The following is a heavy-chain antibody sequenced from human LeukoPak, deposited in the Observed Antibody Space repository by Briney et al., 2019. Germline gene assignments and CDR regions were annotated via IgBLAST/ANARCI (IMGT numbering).Heavy chain of an antibody. D-gene: IGHD3-10*01. CDR1: GGSISSGEYS. V-gene: IGHV4-30-2*01. Sequence: SETLSLTCAVSGGSISSGEYSWSWVRQPPGKGLEWVGNIYPSGSTYCNPSLKSRVTLSMDVSKNQFSLKLTSVTAADTAVYYCARDDYASGKAWFWGQGTLVTVSS. CDR2: IYPSGST. CDR3: ARDDYASGKAWF. J-gene: IGHJ4*02.